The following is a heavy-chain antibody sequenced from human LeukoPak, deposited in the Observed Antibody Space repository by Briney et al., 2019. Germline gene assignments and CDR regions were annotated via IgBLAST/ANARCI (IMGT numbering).Heavy chain of an antibody. J-gene: IGHJ4*02. CDR2: AKYDGSTT. CDR1: GFTFSAYW. CDR3: ARDLNWLLFDY. D-gene: IGHD3-9*01. Sequence: GGSLRLSCAASGFTFSAYWMHWVRQAPGKGLVWVSRAKYDGSTTTYADSVRGRFTISRDNAKNILYLQMNSLRVEDTAVYYCARDLNWLLFDYWGQGTLVTVSS. V-gene: IGHV3-74*01.